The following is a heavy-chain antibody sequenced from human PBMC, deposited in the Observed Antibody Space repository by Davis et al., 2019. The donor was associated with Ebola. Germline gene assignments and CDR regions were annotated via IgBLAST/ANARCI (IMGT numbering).Heavy chain of an antibody. V-gene: IGHV4-59*08. CDR3: ARWSSWWRGWWFDP. J-gene: IGHJ5*02. CDR2: IYYSGST. D-gene: IGHD2-15*01. CDR1: GGSISSYY. Sequence: GSLRLSCTVSGGSISSYYWSWIRQPPGKGLEWIGYIYYSGSTNYNPSLKSRVTISVDTSKNQFSLKLSSVTAADTAVYYCARWSSWWRGWWFDPWGQGTLVTVSS.